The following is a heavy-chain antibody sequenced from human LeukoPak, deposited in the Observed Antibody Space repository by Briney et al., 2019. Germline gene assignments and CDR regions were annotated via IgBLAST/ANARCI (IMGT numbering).Heavy chain of an antibody. Sequence: SETLSLTCTVSGGSISSYYWSWIRQPPGKGLEWIGYIDYSGSTNYNPSLKSRVTISVDTSKNQFSLKLSSVTAADTAVYYCARVPLFGWAPYYYYYYMDVWGKGTTVTVSS. CDR2: IDYSGST. CDR3: ARVPLFGWAPYYYYYYMDV. D-gene: IGHD3-10*01. CDR1: GGSISSYY. J-gene: IGHJ6*03. V-gene: IGHV4-59*12.